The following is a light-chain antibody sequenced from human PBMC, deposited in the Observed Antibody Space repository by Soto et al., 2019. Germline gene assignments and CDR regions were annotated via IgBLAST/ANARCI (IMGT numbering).Light chain of an antibody. V-gene: IGKV3-15*01. CDR3: QQYQTWPPLT. J-gene: IGKJ4*01. CDR2: GAY. CDR1: RSVSSN. Sequence: EIVMTQSPASLSVSPGERATLSCRASRSVSSNLAWYQHKPGQAPRLLIYGAYTRATAIPARFSGSGSGTEFTLTISSLQSEDFAVYYCQQYQTWPPLTFGGGTKVEIK.